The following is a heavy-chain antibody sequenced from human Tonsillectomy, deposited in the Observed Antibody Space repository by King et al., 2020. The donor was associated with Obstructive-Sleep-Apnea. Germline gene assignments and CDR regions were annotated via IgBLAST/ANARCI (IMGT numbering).Heavy chain of an antibody. D-gene: IGHD3-16*02. Sequence: VQLVESGAEVKKPGESLKISCKGSGYSFTSYRIGWVRQMPGKGLEWMGIIYPGDSDTRYSPSFQGKVTISADKSISTAYLQWSSLKASDTAMYYCARRNSYDYVWGSYRFFDYWGQGTLVTVSS. V-gene: IGHV5-51*01. J-gene: IGHJ4*02. CDR3: ARRNSYDYVWGSYRFFDY. CDR1: GYSFTSYR. CDR2: IYPGDSDT.